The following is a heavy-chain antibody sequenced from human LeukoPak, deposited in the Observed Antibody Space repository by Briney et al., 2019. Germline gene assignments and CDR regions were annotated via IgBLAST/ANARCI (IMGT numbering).Heavy chain of an antibody. Sequence: SETLSLTCTVSGGSISSYHWSWIRQPPGKGLEWIGYIYYSGSTNYNPSLKSRVTISVDTSKNQFSLKLSSVTAADTAVYYCARDFIYWGQGTLVTVSS. CDR2: IYYSGST. J-gene: IGHJ4*02. CDR1: GGSISSYH. V-gene: IGHV4-59*01. CDR3: ARDFIY.